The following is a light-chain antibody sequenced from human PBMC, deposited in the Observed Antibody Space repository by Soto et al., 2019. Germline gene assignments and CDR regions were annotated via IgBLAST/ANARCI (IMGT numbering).Light chain of an antibody. Sequence: DIQMTQSPSSLSTSIGDRVTITCRASQGIANYLAWYQQKPGQVPKLLISAASFLQSGVPSRFSGSGSGTDFTLTISSLQPEDVATYYCQKYNSAPWTFGQGTKVEIK. J-gene: IGKJ1*01. CDR2: AAS. CDR1: QGIANY. CDR3: QKYNSAPWT. V-gene: IGKV1-27*01.